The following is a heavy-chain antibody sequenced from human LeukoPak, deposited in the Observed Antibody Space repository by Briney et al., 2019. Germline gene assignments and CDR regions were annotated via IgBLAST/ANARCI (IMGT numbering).Heavy chain of an antibody. J-gene: IGHJ6*02. Sequence: ASVKVSCKASGYTFTGYYIHWVRQAPGQGLEWMGRINPNSGGTNYAQKFQGRVTITRDTSASTAYMELSSLRSEDTAVYYCARVKGNLHYYGMDVWGQGTTVTVSS. D-gene: IGHD2/OR15-2a*01. CDR2: INPNSGGT. CDR1: GYTFTGYY. V-gene: IGHV1-2*06. CDR3: ARVKGNLHYYGMDV.